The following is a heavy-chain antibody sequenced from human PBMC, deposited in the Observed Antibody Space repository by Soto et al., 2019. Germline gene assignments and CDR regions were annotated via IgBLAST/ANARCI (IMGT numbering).Heavy chain of an antibody. Sequence: GASVKVSCTASGYTFTSYGISWVRQAPGQGLEWMGWISAYNGNTNYAQKLQGRVTMTTDTSTSTAYMELRSLRSDDTAVYYCAALGDDWSNYYYYGMDVWGQGTTVTVSS. CDR2: ISAYNGNT. CDR3: AALGDDWSNYYYYGMDV. J-gene: IGHJ6*02. V-gene: IGHV1-18*01. D-gene: IGHD3-9*01. CDR1: GYTFTSYG.